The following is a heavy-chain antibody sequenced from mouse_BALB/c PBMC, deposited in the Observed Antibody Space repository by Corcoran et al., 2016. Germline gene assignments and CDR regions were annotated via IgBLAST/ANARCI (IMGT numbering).Heavy chain of an antibody. J-gene: IGHJ2*01. CDR1: GFNIKDTY. Sequence: EVQLQQSGAELVKPGASVKLSCTASGFNIKDTYMHWVKQMPEQGLEWIGRIDPANGNTKYDPKFQGKPTITADTSSNTDDLQRGSLTSEDTAVYYGARAGYTLDYWGQGTTLTVSS. CDR2: IDPANGNT. V-gene: IGHV14-3*02. CDR3: ARAGYTLDY. D-gene: IGHD2-2*01.